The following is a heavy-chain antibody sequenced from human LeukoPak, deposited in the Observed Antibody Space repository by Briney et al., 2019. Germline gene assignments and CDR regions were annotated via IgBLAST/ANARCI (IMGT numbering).Heavy chain of an antibody. CDR2: VYYSGST. D-gene: IGHD1-14*01. CDR1: GGSISSSSYY. V-gene: IGHV4-61*05. CDR3: ARQVGTFYYYFGMDV. Sequence: PSETLSLTCTVSGGSISSSSYYWGWIRQPPGKGLEWIGYVYYSGSTNYNPSLKSRVTISVDTSKNQLSLKLNSVTAADTAVYYCARQVGTFYYYFGMDVWGQGTTVTVSS. J-gene: IGHJ6*02.